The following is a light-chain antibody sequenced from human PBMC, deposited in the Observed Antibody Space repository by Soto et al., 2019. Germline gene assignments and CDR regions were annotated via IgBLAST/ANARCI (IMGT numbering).Light chain of an antibody. J-gene: IGKJ5*01. CDR1: QSVNSDY. CDR2: GAS. CDR3: QQYERSSIT. Sequence: DIVMTQSPGTLSLSPGERATLSCRASQSVNSDYFAWYQQRPGQPPRLLIYGASSRATGIPDRFSGSGSGTDFTLSISRLEPEDFALYYCQQYERSSITFGQGTRLEIK. V-gene: IGKV3-20*01.